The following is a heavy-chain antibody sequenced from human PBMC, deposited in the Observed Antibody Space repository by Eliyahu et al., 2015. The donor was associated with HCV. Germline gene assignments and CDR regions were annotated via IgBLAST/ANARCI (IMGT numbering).Heavy chain of an antibody. V-gene: IGHV3-30*01. CDR2: ISYDGSNK. CDR3: ASSGYQFY. Sequence: QVQLVESGGGVVQPGXSLXLSCAASGFTFSSYAMHWVRQAPGKGLEWVAVISYDGSNKYYADSVKGRFTISRDNSKNTLYLQMNSLRAEDTAVYYCASSGYQFYWGQGTLVTVSS. CDR1: GFTFSSYA. D-gene: IGHD5-12*01. J-gene: IGHJ4*02.